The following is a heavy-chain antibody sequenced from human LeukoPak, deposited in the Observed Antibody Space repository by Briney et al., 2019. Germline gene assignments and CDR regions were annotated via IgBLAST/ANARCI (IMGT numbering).Heavy chain of an antibody. CDR3: ARITQTDYDFDY. CDR2: ISTYNGDT. J-gene: IGHJ4*02. V-gene: IGHV1-18*01. D-gene: IGHD4-17*01. Sequence: ASVKVSCKASGYTFTSYGISWVRQAPGQGLEWMGWISTYNGDTDYAQKLQGRVTMTTDTSTSTAYLGLRSLRSDDTAVYYCARITQTDYDFDYWGQGTLVIVSS. CDR1: GYTFTSYG.